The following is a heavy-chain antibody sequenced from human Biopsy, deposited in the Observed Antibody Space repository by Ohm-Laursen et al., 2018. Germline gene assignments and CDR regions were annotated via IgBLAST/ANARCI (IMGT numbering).Heavy chain of an antibody. CDR3: ARVNVDRVSTIID. V-gene: IGHV4-31*03. J-gene: IGHJ4*02. Sequence: TLSLTCTVSGGSISSGNDYWSWIRQHPGKGLEWIGYIYYSGSTYYTPSLKSRVIISLDTSKNQFSLKLSSVSAADTAVYYCARVNVDRVSTIIDWGQGTLVTVSS. CDR1: GGSISSGNDY. CDR2: IYYSGST. D-gene: IGHD5/OR15-5a*01.